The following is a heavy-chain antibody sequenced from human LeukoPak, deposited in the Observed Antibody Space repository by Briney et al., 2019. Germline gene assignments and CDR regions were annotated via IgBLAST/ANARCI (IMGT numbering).Heavy chain of an antibody. CDR1: GDSISDYY. Sequence: LSLTCTVSGDSISDYYWSWVRQPPGKGLEWVSYISSSSSTIYYADSVKGRFTISRDNAKNSLYLQMNSLRAEDTAVYYCARALFGERFFDYWGQGTLVTVSS. CDR2: ISSSSSTI. CDR3: ARALFGERFFDY. J-gene: IGHJ4*02. D-gene: IGHD3-10*01. V-gene: IGHV3-11*04.